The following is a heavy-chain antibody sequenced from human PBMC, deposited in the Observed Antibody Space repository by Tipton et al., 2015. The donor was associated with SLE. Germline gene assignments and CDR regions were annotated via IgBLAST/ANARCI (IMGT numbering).Heavy chain of an antibody. CDR3: ARDRGNTVVYY. CDR1: GGSITTNY. D-gene: IGHD4-23*01. CDR2: MYNSGST. V-gene: IGHV4-4*07. J-gene: IGHJ4*02. Sequence: TLSLTRTVSGGSITTNYWSWIRQPAGKGLEWIGRMYNSGSTDYNPSLKSRVTMSVDTSKNQVSLKLNSVTAADAAVYYCARDRGNTVVYYWGQGTLVTVSS.